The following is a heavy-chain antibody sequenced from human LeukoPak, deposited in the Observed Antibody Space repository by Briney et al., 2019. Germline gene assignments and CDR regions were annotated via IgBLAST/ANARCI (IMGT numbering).Heavy chain of an antibody. D-gene: IGHD1-26*01. CDR2: ISGSGGST. CDR3: AKDLLGSGYYFDY. V-gene: IGHV3-23*01. Sequence: GGSLRLSRAASGFTFSSYAMSWVRQAPGKGLEWVSAISGSGGSTYYADSVKGRFTISRDNSKNTLYLQMNSLRAEDTAVYYCAKDLLGSGYYFDYWGQGTLVTVSS. CDR1: GFTFSSYA. J-gene: IGHJ4*02.